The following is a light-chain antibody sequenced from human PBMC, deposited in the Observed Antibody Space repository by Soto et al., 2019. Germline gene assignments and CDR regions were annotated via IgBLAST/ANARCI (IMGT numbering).Light chain of an antibody. CDR1: QNIGNK. J-gene: IGKJ4*01. CDR3: QKRCDWPLT. CDR2: GES. Sequence: VMTQSPGTLSFSPGDSATLSCRASQNIGNKVGWYQQKTGQAPRLLIYGESTRATGIPVRLSGSGSGTELNLTITRLQSEDSAVYYCQKRCDWPLTFGGGTKVDIK. V-gene: IGKV3-15*01.